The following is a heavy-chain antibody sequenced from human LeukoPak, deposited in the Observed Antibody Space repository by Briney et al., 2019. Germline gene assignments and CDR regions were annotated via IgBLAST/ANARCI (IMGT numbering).Heavy chain of an antibody. J-gene: IGHJ4*02. Sequence: WETLSLTCTVSGGSISNYYWGWVRQPPGKGLEWIGYIYYNGNTNYNPSLKSRVTMSVDTSKNQFSLKLTSVTAADTALYYCARYSGLNGDYFDSWGQGTLVTVSS. V-gene: IGHV4-59*08. CDR3: ARYSGLNGDYFDS. CDR1: GGSISNYY. D-gene: IGHD2-21*01. CDR2: IYYNGNT.